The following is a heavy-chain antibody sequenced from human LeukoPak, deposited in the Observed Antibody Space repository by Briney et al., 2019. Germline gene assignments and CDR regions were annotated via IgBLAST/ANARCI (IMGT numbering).Heavy chain of an antibody. D-gene: IGHD6-19*01. V-gene: IGHV3-21*01. CDR2: ISSSSSYI. CDR1: GFTFNNYA. J-gene: IGHJ4*02. Sequence: GGSLRLSCASSGFTFNNYAMSWIRQAPGKGLEWVSSISSSSSYIYYADSVKGRFTISRDNAKNSLYLQMNSLRAEDTAVYYCARVAVAGIDYWGQGTLVTVSS. CDR3: ARVAVAGIDY.